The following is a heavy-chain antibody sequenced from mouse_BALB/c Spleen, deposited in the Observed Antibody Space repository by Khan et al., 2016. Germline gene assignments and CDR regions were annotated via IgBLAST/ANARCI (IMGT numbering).Heavy chain of an antibody. V-gene: IGHV10-1*02. D-gene: IGHD1-1*01. Sequence: EVKLLESGGGLVQPKGSLKLSCAASGFTFNTYAMNWVRQAPGKGLEWVARIRSKSNNYATYYADSVKDRFTISRDDSQSMLYLQRNNLKTKDTAMYYCVRHNTTAWFAYWGQGTLVTVSA. CDR2: IRSKSNNYAT. J-gene: IGHJ3*01. CDR1: GFTFNTYA. CDR3: VRHNTTAWFAY.